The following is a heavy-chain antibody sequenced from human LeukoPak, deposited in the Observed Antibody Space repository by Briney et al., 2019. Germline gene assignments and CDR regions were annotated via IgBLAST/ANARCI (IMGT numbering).Heavy chain of an antibody. J-gene: IGHJ4*02. V-gene: IGHV1-69*13. CDR1: GGTFSSYA. CDR2: IIPIFGTA. CDR3: ARGRNSGSYRYYFDY. Sequence: ASVKVSCKASGGTFSSYAISWVRQAPGQGLEWMGGIIPIFGTANYAQKFQGRVTITADESTSTAYMELSSLRSEDTAVYYCARGRNSGSYRYYFDYWGQGTLVTVSS. D-gene: IGHD1-26*01.